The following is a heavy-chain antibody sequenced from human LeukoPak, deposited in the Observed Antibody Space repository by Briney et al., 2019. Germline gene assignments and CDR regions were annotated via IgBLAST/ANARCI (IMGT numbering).Heavy chain of an antibody. J-gene: IGHJ4*02. CDR1: GYIFTGNY. D-gene: IGHD6-13*01. Sequence: ASVKVSCTASGYIFTGNYIHWVRQAPGQGLEWMGLITPGGGSTSYAQKFQGRVTMTRDTSTTTVYMELSSLTSEDTAVCYCGRGDSSRWSTGVDYWGQGTLVTVSS. CDR2: ITPGGGST. CDR3: GRGDSSRWSTGVDY. V-gene: IGHV1-46*01.